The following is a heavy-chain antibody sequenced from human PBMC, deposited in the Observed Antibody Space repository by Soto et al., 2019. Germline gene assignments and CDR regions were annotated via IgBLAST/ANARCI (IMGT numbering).Heavy chain of an antibody. J-gene: IGHJ5*02. CDR1: GFTVSSNY. CDR3: ARGYRSGWYNH. D-gene: IGHD6-19*01. V-gene: IGHV3-66*01. CDR2: IYSGGST. Sequence: EVQLVESGGGLVQPGGSLRLSCAASGFTVSSNYMSWVRQAPGKGLEWVSVIYSGGSTYYADSVKGRFTISRDNSKNTLYVDMNSLRAEDTALYYGARGYRSGWYNHWGQGTLVTVSS.